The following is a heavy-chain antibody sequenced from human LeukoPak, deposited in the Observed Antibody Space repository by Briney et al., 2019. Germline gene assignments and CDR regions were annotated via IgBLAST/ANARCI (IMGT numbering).Heavy chain of an antibody. J-gene: IGHJ4*02. CDR3: AREVVSIPSYFES. CDR2: FYRGDST. CDR1: GFTVSSSY. Sequence: GGSLRLSCAASGFTVSSSYMYWVRQAPGKGLEWVSFFYRGDSTNYAESVRGRFTISRDNSKNTLYLLMNSLIPEDTAVYYCAREVVSIPSYFESWGQGTLVTVSS. D-gene: IGHD2-15*01. V-gene: IGHV3-53*01.